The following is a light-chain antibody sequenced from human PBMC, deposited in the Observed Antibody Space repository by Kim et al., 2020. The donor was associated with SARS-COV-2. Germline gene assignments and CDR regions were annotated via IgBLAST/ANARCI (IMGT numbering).Light chain of an antibody. CDR1: QSIGSG. CDR3: LQYNSYPLT. V-gene: IGKV1-5*01. CDR2: DAS. J-gene: IGKJ4*01. Sequence: ASVGDRVTITCRASQSIGSGLGWYQEKPGKAPKLLIYDASTLESGVPSRFSGSGSGTEFTLTISSLQPEDFATYYCLQYNSYPLTFGGGTKVDIK.